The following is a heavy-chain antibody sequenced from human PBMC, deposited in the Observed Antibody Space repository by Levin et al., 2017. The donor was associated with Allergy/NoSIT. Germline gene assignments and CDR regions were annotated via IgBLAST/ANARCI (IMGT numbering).Heavy chain of an antibody. CDR1: GGSISSYY. V-gene: IGHV4-59*01. J-gene: IGHJ4*02. Sequence: SQTLSLTCTVSGGSISSYYWSWIRQPPGKGLEWIGYVYYSGSTNYNPSLKSRVTMSVDTSRNQFSLKLSSVTAADTAVYYCAREVTTVTTGSYFDYWGQGTLVTVSS. D-gene: IGHD4-17*01. CDR2: VYYSGST. CDR3: AREVTTVTTGSYFDY.